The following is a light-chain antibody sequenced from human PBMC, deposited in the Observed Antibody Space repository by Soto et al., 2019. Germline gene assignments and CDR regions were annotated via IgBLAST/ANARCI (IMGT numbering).Light chain of an antibody. Sequence: AIRMTQSPSSFSASTGDRVTITCRASQGISSYLAWYQQKPGKAPKLLIYAAPGFQGDVPSYFSGSGSGTDFTFTISSLQPEDFATYYCQQSYSSPRTFGQGTKVDIK. CDR3: QQSYSSPRT. V-gene: IGKV1-8*01. J-gene: IGKJ1*01. CDR2: AAP. CDR1: QGISSY.